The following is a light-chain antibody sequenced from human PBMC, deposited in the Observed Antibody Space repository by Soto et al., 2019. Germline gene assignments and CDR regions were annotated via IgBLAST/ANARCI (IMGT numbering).Light chain of an antibody. Sequence: QSVLTQPPSVSGAPGQRVTISCTGSRSNIGAGYDVHWYQQLPGTAPKLLIYVTNNRPSGVPDRFSGSKSGTSASLAITGLRAEDEADYYCQTYDSSLSGSRFGGGTKLTVL. CDR3: QTYDSSLSGSR. J-gene: IGLJ2*01. CDR1: RSNIGAGYD. CDR2: VTN. V-gene: IGLV1-40*01.